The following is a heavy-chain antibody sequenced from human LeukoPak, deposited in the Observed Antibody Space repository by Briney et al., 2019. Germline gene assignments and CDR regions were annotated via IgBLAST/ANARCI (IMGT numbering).Heavy chain of an antibody. CDR3: AIEAAAANDAFDI. J-gene: IGHJ3*02. Sequence: SVNVSCKASGGTFSSYAISWVRQAPGQGLEWMGGIIPIFGTANYAQKFQGRVTITADESTSTAYMELSSLRSEDTAVYYCAIEAAAANDAFDIWGQGTMVTVSS. D-gene: IGHD2-2*01. CDR1: GGTFSSYA. CDR2: IIPIFGTA. V-gene: IGHV1-69*13.